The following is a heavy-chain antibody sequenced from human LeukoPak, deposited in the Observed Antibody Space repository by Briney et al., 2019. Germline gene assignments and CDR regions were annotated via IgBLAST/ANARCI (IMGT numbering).Heavy chain of an antibody. V-gene: IGHV4-31*03. CDR2: IYYSGST. Sequence: SETLSLTCTVSGVSISSGGYYGSWMRQHPGKGLEWIGYIYYSGSTYYNPSLKSRVTISVDTSKNQFSLKLSSVTAAETAVYYCARGEGSYYKEQRNPYYYYGMDVWGQGTTVTVSS. CDR1: GVSISSGGYY. CDR3: ARGEGSYYKEQRNPYYYYGMDV. J-gene: IGHJ6*02. D-gene: IGHD3-10*01.